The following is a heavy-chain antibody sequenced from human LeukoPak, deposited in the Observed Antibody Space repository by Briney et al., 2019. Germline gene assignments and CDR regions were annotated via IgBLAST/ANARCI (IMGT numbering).Heavy chain of an antibody. CDR1: GASISGDTYY. CDR2: IYHGGSS. V-gene: IGHV4-39*07. J-gene: IGHJ3*02. Sequence: SETLSLTCTVSGASISGDTYYWGWIRQPPGKGLEWIGSIYHGGSSYYNPSLESRVTMSVDTSKNQFSLKLSSVTAADTAVYYCARLGDILTGYYQGDAFDIWGQGTMVTVSS. D-gene: IGHD3-9*01. CDR3: ARLGDILTGYYQGDAFDI.